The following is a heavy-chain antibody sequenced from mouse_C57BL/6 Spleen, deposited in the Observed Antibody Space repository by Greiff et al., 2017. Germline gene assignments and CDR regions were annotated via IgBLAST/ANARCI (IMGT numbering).Heavy chain of an antibody. Sequence: VQLQQSGAELVRPGASVKLSCTASGFNIKDYYMHWVKQRPEQGLEWIGRIDPEDGDTEYATKVQGQATMTADTSSNTAYLQLSSLTSEDTAGYYFTTDYSNYGAWFAYWGQGTLVTVSA. J-gene: IGHJ3*01. D-gene: IGHD2-5*01. CDR2: IDPEDGDT. CDR1: GFNIKDYY. V-gene: IGHV14-1*01. CDR3: TTDYSNYGAWFAY.